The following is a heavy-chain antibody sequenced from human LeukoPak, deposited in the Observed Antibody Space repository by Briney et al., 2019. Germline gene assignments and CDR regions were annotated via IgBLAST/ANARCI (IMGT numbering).Heavy chain of an antibody. CDR3: ARDDYGDV. V-gene: IGHV4-59*02. CDR1: GGSVSSYY. Sequence: SETLSLTCTVSGGSVSSYYWSWIRQPPGKGLEWIGYIYYSGSTNYNPSLKSRVTISVDTSKNQFSLKLSSVTAADTAVYYCARDDYGDVWGQGTLVTVSS. J-gene: IGHJ4*02. CDR2: IYYSGST. D-gene: IGHD4-17*01.